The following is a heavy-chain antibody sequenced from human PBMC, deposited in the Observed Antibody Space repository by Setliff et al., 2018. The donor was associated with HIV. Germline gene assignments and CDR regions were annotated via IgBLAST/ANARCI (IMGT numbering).Heavy chain of an antibody. Sequence: PSETLSLTCTVSGASISSGGYYWSWIRQHPGKGLEWIGYIYYSGTTYYNPSLKSRVTISVDTSKNQFSLKLSSVTAADTAVYYCARSRVWADAGRYFDSWGQGTLVTVSS. D-gene: IGHD7-27*01. V-gene: IGHV4-31*03. CDR1: GASISSGGYY. CDR3: ARSRVWADAGRYFDS. CDR2: IYYSGTT. J-gene: IGHJ4*02.